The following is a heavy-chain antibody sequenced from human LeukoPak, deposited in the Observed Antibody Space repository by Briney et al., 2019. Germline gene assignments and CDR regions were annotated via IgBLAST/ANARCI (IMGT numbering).Heavy chain of an antibody. CDR2: IYYSGST. Sequence: SSETLSLTCTVSGGSISSDSYYWAWIRQPPGKGLEWIASIYYSGSTYYNPSLKSRVTISVDTSRNQFSLKLSSVTAADTAVYYCAGDYYYYGMDVWGQGTTVTVSS. CDR3: AGDYYYYGMDV. V-gene: IGHV4-39*02. CDR1: GGSISSDSYY. J-gene: IGHJ6*02.